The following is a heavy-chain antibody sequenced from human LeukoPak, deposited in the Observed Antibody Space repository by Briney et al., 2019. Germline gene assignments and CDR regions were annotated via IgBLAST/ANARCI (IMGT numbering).Heavy chain of an antibody. CDR2: VSGSGLST. CDR3: AKDRISVAAPYNWFDP. CDR1: GFTFSSHW. J-gene: IGHJ5*02. D-gene: IGHD2-15*01. Sequence: GGSLRLSCAASGFTFSSHWMSWVRQAPGKGLEWVSTVSGSGLSTYSADSVKGRFTISRDNSKNTLSLQMNSLRAEDTAVYYCAKDRISVAAPYNWFDPWGQGTLVTVSS. V-gene: IGHV3-23*01.